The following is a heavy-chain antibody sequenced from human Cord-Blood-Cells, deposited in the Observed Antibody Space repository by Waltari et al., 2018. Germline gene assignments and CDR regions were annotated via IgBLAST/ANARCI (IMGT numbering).Heavy chain of an antibody. D-gene: IGHD1-7*01. CDR3: ARGSSELRDAFDI. CDR1: GFTVSSNY. CDR2: IFSGGSK. J-gene: IGHJ3*02. Sequence: EVQLVESGGGLVQPGGSLRLSCAASGFTVSSNYMSWVRQAPGKGLEVVACIFSGGSKYYAGSVKGRFTISRDNSKNTLYLQMNSLRAEDTAVYYCARGSSELRDAFDIWGQGTMVTVSS. V-gene: IGHV3-66*01.